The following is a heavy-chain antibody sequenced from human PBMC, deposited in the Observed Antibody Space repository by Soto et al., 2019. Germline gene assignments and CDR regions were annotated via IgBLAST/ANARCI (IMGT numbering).Heavy chain of an antibody. CDR1: GGSISSGGYY. CDR3: ARQITMVRGIDF. V-gene: IGHV4-31*03. CDR2: VYFNENT. D-gene: IGHD3-10*01. Sequence: QVQLLESGPGLVKSSQTLSLTCSISGGSISSGGYYWSWVRQRPGKGLEWIGYVYFNENTYYNPSLKTRVSISVGSSKSQFSLRLSSVTAADAAIYYCARQITMVRGIDFWGQGISVSVSS. J-gene: IGHJ4*02.